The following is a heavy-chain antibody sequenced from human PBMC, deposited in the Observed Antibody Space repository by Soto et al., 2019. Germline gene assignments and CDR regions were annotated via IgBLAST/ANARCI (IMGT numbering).Heavy chain of an antibody. CDR1: GYTFTNYG. Sequence: QVQLVQSGAEVKKPGASVKVSCKASGYTFTNYGISWVRQAPGQGLEWMGWINTYNGNTNYAQRLEGRVTMTADPSTSTAYMELRSLRSDDTAVYYCARERGNYRYFDYWGQGTLVTVSS. CDR3: ARERGNYRYFDY. D-gene: IGHD3-16*02. V-gene: IGHV1-18*01. J-gene: IGHJ4*02. CDR2: INTYNGNT.